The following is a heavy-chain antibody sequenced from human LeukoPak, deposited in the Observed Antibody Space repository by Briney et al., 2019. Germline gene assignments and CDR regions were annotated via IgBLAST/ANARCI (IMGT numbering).Heavy chain of an antibody. V-gene: IGHV3-21*01. J-gene: IGHJ3*02. CDR3: ARGARGYSSSWFRVRAFDI. D-gene: IGHD6-13*01. CDR1: GFTFSSYS. Sequence: GGSLRLSCAASGFTFSSYSMNWVRQAPGKGLEWVSSISSSSSYIYYADSVKGRFTISRDNAKNSLYLQMNSLRAEDTAVYYCARGARGYSSSWFRVRAFDIWGQGTMVTVSS. CDR2: ISSSSSYI.